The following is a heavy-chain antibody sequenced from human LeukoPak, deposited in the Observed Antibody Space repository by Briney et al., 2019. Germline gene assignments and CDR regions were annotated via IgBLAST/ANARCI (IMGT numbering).Heavy chain of an antibody. CDR2: FDPEDGET. V-gene: IGHV1-24*01. CDR3: ATDKVVLVGGYSYGLFDY. D-gene: IGHD5-18*01. Sequence: ASVKVSCKVSGYTLTELSMHWVRQAPGKGLEWMGGFDPEDGETIYAQKFQGRVTMTEDTSTDTAYMELSSLRSEDTVVYYCATDKVVLVGGYSYGLFDYWGQGTLVTVSS. J-gene: IGHJ4*02. CDR1: GYTLTELS.